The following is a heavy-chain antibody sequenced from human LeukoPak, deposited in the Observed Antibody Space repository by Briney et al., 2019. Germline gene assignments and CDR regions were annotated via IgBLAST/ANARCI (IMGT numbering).Heavy chain of an antibody. D-gene: IGHD2-2*01. CDR1: GFTFSSYW. V-gene: IGHV3-74*01. J-gene: IGHJ4*02. CDR3: AKDYCSSSSCYYNY. Sequence: PGGSLRLSCAASGFTFSSYWMHWVRQAPGKGLVWVSRINSDGSTTNYADYVKGRFTISRDNAKNSLYLQMNSLRAEDTALYYCAKDYCSSSSCYYNYWGQGTLVTVSS. CDR2: INSDGSTT.